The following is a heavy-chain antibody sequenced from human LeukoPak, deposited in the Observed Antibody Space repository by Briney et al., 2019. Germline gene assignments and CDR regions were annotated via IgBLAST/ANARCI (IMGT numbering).Heavy chain of an antibody. J-gene: IGHJ6*02. CDR2: INHSGST. V-gene: IGHV4-34*01. Sequence: SETLSLTCAVYGGSFSGYYWSWIRQPPGKGLEWIGEINHSGSTNYNPSLKSRVTISVDTSKNQFSLKLSSVTAADTAVYYCARGGRVAAAGLYYYYYGMDVWGQGTTVTVSS. CDR1: GGSFSGYY. CDR3: ARGGRVAAAGLYYYYYGMDV. D-gene: IGHD6-13*01.